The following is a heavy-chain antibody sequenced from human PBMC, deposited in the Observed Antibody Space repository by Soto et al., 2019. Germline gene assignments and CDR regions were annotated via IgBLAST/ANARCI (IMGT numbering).Heavy chain of an antibody. CDR1: GFTFSGSA. J-gene: IGHJ6*03. Sequence: GGSLRLSCAASGFTFSGSAMHWVRQASGKGLEWVGRIRSKANSYATAYAASVKGRFTISRDDSKNTAYLQMNSLKTEDTAVYYCTRRGYCSSTSCRPKEYYYYMDVWGKGTTVTVSS. CDR3: TRRGYCSSTSCRPKEYYYYMDV. V-gene: IGHV3-73*01. D-gene: IGHD2-2*01. CDR2: IRSKANSYAT.